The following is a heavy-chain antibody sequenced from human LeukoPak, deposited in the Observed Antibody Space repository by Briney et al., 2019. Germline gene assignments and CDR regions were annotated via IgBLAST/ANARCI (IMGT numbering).Heavy chain of an antibody. J-gene: IGHJ4*02. D-gene: IGHD6-6*01. Sequence: GASVKVSFKASGYTFTSYYMHWVGQAPGQGLEWMGIINPSGGTTSYEQKFQGRVSMTRDKSTSTVYMELSSLRYEDTAVYYCASVTPSSSLFYWGQGTLVTVSS. V-gene: IGHV1-46*01. CDR1: GYTFTSYY. CDR3: ASVTPSSSLFY. CDR2: INPSGGTT.